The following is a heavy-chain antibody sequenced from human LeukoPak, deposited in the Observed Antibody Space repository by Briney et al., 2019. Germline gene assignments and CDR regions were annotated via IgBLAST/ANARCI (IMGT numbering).Heavy chain of an antibody. D-gene: IGHD5-12*01. CDR1: GYTLTELS. Sequence: ASVKVSCKASGYTLTELSMHWVRQAPGKGLEWMGGFDPEDGETIYAQKFQSRVTMTEDTSTDTAYMELSSLRSEDTAVYYCATDLPHQIRHIDGWLRPPNYYYGMDVWGQGTTVTVSS. CDR3: ATDLPHQIRHIDGWLRPPNYYYGMDV. V-gene: IGHV1-24*01. J-gene: IGHJ6*02. CDR2: FDPEDGET.